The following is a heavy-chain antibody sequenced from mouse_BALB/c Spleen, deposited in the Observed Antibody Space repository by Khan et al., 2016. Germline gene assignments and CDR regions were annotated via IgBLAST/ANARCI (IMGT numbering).Heavy chain of an antibody. D-gene: IGHD2-4*01. Sequence: VQLQQSGAELVKPGASVKLSCTASGFNIKDTYMHWVKQRPEQGLEWIGRIDPANGNTKYDPKFQGKATITADTSSNTAYLQLSSLTSEDTAGYYWATVYYDYDDAMDYWGQGTSVTVSS. V-gene: IGHV14-3*02. CDR2: IDPANGNT. CDR3: ATVYYDYDDAMDY. CDR1: GFNIKDTY. J-gene: IGHJ4*01.